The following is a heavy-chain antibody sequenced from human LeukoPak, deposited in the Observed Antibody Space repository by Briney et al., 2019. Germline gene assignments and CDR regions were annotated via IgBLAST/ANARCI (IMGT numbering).Heavy chain of an antibody. CDR2: INHSGST. J-gene: IGHJ4*02. D-gene: IGHD6-6*01. Sequence: SQTLSLTCTVSGGSIRSDKYYWSWIRQPPGKGLEWIGEINHSGSTNYNPSLKSRVTISVDTSKNQFSLKLSSVTAADTAVYYCARALAALDYWGQGTLVTVSS. CDR1: GGSIRSDKYY. V-gene: IGHV4-34*01. CDR3: ARALAALDY.